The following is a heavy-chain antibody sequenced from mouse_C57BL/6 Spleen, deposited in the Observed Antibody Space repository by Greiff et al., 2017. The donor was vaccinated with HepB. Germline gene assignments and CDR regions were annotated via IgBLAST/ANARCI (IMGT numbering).Heavy chain of an antibody. CDR3: TRRYGNYDY. J-gene: IGHJ2*01. D-gene: IGHD2-10*02. CDR2: IDPETGGT. CDR1: GYTFTDYE. V-gene: IGHV1-15*01. Sequence: QVQLQQSGAELVRPGASVTLSCKASGYTFTDYEMHWVKQTPVHGLEWIGAIDPETGGTAYNQKFKGKAILTADKSSSTAYMELRSLTSEDSAVYYCTRRYGNYDYWGQGTTLTVSS.